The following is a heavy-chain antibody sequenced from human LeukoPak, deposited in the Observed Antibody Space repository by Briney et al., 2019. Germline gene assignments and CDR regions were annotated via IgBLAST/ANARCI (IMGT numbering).Heavy chain of an antibody. CDR2: ISGTGTTI. V-gene: IGHV3-11*04. D-gene: IGHD3-22*01. J-gene: IGHJ4*02. CDR1: GRTFSDYY. CDR3: AVQITMIVVVPYFDY. Sequence: GGSLRLSCAASGRTFSDYYMTWIRQAPGKGLEWVSSISGTGTTIYSADSVRGRFTVSRDNARNALFLHMNSLRAEDTAVYYCAVQITMIVVVPYFDYWGQGTLVTVSS.